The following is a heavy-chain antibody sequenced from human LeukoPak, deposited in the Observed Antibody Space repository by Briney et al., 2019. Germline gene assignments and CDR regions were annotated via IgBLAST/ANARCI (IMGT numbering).Heavy chain of an antibody. J-gene: IGHJ4*02. CDR2: IYSGGST. CDR3: ASHSSSTSCYSAPYSFDY. V-gene: IGHV3-53*01. D-gene: IGHD2-2*01. Sequence: GGSLRLSCAASGFTVSSNYMSWVRQAPGKGLEWVSVIYSGGSTYYADSVKGRFTISRDNSKNTLYLQMNSLRAEDTAVYYCASHSSSTSCYSAPYSFDYWGQGTLVTVSS. CDR1: GFTVSSNY.